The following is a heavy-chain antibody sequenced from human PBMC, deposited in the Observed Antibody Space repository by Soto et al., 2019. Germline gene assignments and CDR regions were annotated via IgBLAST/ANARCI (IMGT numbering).Heavy chain of an antibody. J-gene: IGHJ3*02. Sequence: EVQLLESGGCLVQPGGSLRLSCLASGFTYNAINWVRQAPGKGLEWVSGFGHDGQSTYYIASVRGRFTLSRDNSKNMIYLDMNSLRAEDTAVYYCAKVVGRIVGSTTGPLDIWGHGTMVRVSS. CDR1: GFTYNA. D-gene: IGHD1-26*01. CDR2: FGHDGQST. V-gene: IGHV3-23*01. CDR3: AKVVGRIVGSTTGPLDI.